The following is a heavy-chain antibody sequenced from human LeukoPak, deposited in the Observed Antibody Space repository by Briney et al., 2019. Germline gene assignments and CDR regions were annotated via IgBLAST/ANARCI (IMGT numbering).Heavy chain of an antibody. CDR3: ARHDDYPGFGRGFDP. D-gene: IGHD3-16*01. Sequence: QASETLSLTCTVAGDSMSGYYWSWIRQPPGKGLEWIGYMFYSGTTRYNPSLKSRVTISADTSRNHFSLKLYSVTAADTAVYYCARHDDYPGFGRGFDPWGQGSLVTVS. CDR1: GDSMSGYY. V-gene: IGHV4-59*08. CDR2: MFYSGTT. J-gene: IGHJ5*02.